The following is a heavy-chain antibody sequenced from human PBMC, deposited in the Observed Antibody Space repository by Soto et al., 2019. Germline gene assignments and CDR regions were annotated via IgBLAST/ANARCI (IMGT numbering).Heavy chain of an antibody. CDR1: GYTFTSYG. CDR2: ISAYNGNT. CDR3: ARDPRLNDYGDYGADY. D-gene: IGHD4-17*01. Sequence: QVQLVQSGAEVKKPGASVKVSCKASGYTFTSYGISWVRQAPGQGLEWMGWISAYNGNTNYAQKLQGRVTMTTDTSTSTAYMELRSQRSDDTAVYYCARDPRLNDYGDYGADYWGQGTLVTVSS. J-gene: IGHJ4*02. V-gene: IGHV1-18*01.